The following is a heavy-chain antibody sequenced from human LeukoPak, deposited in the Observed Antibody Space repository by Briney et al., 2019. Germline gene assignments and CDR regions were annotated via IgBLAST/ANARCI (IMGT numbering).Heavy chain of an antibody. Sequence: GGSLRLSCGASGFSFISYWMHWVRQTPEKRLVWVSYIDPYGGDTNYADSVKGRFTISRDNDKNTLYLQMNSLRAEDTAVYYCAKETGYSGYDYGDYWGQGTLVTVSS. CDR1: GFSFISYW. CDR2: IDPYGGDT. V-gene: IGHV3-74*01. J-gene: IGHJ4*02. CDR3: AKETGYSGYDYGDY. D-gene: IGHD5-12*01.